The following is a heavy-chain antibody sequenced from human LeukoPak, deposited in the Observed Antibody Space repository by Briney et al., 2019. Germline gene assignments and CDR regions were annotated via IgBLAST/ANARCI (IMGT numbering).Heavy chain of an antibody. CDR1: GFTFSSYA. CDR3: AKGHSGSYSPLFHY. V-gene: IGHV3-23*01. D-gene: IGHD3-10*01. J-gene: IGHJ4*02. Sequence: GGSLRLSCAASGFTFSSYAMTWVRQAPGKGLEWVSIIGGSGDSIYYADSVKGRFIISRDNSQNTLYLQMNSLSVEDTAVYYCAKGHSGSYSPLFHYWGQGTLVSVSS. CDR2: IGGSGDSI.